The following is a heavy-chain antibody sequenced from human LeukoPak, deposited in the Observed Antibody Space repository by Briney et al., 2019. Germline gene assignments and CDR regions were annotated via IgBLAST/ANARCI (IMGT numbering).Heavy chain of an antibody. Sequence: ASVKVSCKASGYTFTSYGISWVRQAPGQGPEWMGWISAYNGNTNYAQKLQGRVTMTTDTSTSTAYMELRSLRSDDTAVYYCARGSYCSSTSCYDPHGMDVWGQGTTVTVSS. J-gene: IGHJ6*02. V-gene: IGHV1-18*01. D-gene: IGHD2-2*01. CDR3: ARGSYCSSTSCYDPHGMDV. CDR2: ISAYNGNT. CDR1: GYTFTSYG.